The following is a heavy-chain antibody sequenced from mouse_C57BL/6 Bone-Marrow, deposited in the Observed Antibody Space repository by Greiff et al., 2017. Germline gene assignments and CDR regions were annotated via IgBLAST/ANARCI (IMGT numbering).Heavy chain of an antibody. CDR3: ARTPYYYGSSSWFAY. CDR1: GYTFTDYY. CDR2: INPNNGGT. Sequence: EVQLQQSGPELVKPGASVKISCKASGYTFTDYYMNWVKQSHGKSLEWIGDINPNNGGTSYNQKFKGKATLTVDKSSSTAYMELRSLTSEDSAVYYCARTPYYYGSSSWFAYWGQGTLVTVSA. J-gene: IGHJ3*01. V-gene: IGHV1-26*01. D-gene: IGHD1-1*01.